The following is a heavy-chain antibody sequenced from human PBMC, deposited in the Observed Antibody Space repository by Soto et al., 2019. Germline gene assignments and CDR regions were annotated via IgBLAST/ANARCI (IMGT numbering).Heavy chain of an antibody. CDR2: IYYSGST. V-gene: IGHV4-31*03. Sequence: QVQLQESGPGLVKPSQTLSLTCTVSGGSISSGGYYWSWIRQHPGKGLEWIGYIYYSGSTYYNPSLKGRVPXSXDXXQNQFSLKLSSVTAADTAAYYCARSSQSTVTTVDYWGQGTLVTVSS. CDR1: GGSISSGGYY. D-gene: IGHD4-17*01. J-gene: IGHJ4*02. CDR3: ARSSQSTVTTVDY.